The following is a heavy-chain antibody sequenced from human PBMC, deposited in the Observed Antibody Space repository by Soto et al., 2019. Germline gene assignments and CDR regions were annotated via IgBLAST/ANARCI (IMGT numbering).Heavy chain of an antibody. Sequence: QVQLVQSGAEVRKPGASVKVSCKASGYTFSDYYIHWVRQAPGQGLEWMGWINPHSGGTKYAPKFQGGVTMTRDTSITPASMELSRLRSGDTAVYYCAREPATAKPEGVDFWGQGTLVTVSS. V-gene: IGHV1-2*02. CDR3: AREPATAKPEGVDF. CDR1: GYTFSDYY. D-gene: IGHD1-1*01. J-gene: IGHJ4*02. CDR2: INPHSGGT.